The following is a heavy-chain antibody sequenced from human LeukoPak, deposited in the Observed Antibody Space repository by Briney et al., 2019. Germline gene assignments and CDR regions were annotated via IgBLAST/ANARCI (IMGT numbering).Heavy chain of an antibody. J-gene: IGHJ3*01. CDR2: ISSSSSDT. D-gene: IGHD2-8*01. CDR1: GFTFSDYY. Sequence: NPGGSLRLSCAASGFTFSDYYMSWIRQAPGKGLEWVSSISSSSSDTKYADSVKGRFTISRDNDKKSLYLQMNSLRAEDTAVYYCARDDGLDVFDVWGQGTAVTVSS. V-gene: IGHV3-11*05. CDR3: ARDDGLDVFDV.